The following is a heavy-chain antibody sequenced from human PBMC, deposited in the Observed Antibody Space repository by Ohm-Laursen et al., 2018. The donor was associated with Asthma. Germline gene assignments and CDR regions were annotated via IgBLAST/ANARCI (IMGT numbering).Heavy chain of an antibody. CDR3: VASRQSAWGWDL. J-gene: IGHJ4*02. CDR1: GDSFGAYY. Sequence: SDTLSLTCAASGDSFGAYYFSWIRQLPGQGLEWIGEITHAGYANYNASLESRVTISVDTSKEQFSLIVNSVTHADTAVYFFVASRQSAWGWDLWGQGTLVTVAS. V-gene: IGHV4-34*08. D-gene: IGHD1-26*01. CDR2: ITHAGYA.